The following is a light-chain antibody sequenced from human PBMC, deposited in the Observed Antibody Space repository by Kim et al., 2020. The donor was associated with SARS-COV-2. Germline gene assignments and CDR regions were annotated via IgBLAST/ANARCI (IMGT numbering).Light chain of an antibody. CDR1: QSVTSNN. CDR2: GTS. Sequence: EIVLTQSPGTLSLSPGERATPSCRASQSVTSNNLAWFQQKPGQAPGLLIYGTSSRATGIPDRFSGSGSGTDFTLTISRLEPEDFEVYYCQQYDNSPYTFGQGTKLEI. CDR3: QQYDNSPYT. J-gene: IGKJ2*01. V-gene: IGKV3-20*01.